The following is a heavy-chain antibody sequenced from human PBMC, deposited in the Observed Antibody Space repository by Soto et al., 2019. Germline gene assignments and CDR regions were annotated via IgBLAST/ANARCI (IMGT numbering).Heavy chain of an antibody. D-gene: IGHD2-2*01. CDR1: SVDHC. CDR3: ARASDVVPAANQYYYYYYMDV. CDR2: IYYSGST. J-gene: IGHJ6*03. V-gene: IGHV4-61*08. Sequence: SVDHCCRWIRKQTGKGLEWIGYIYYSGSTNYNPSLKSRVTISVDTSKNQFSLKLSSVTAADTAVYYCARASDVVPAANQYYYYYYMDVWGKGTTVTVSS.